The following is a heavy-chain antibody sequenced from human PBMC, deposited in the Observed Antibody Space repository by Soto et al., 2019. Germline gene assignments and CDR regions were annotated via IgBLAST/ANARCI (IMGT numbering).Heavy chain of an antibody. V-gene: IGHV4-39*01. Sequence: SEPLSLTFTVSGGSISSSSYYWGWIRQPPGKGLEWIGSIYYSGSTYYNPSLKSRVTISVDTSKNQFSLKLSSVTAADTAGYYCARRVTPAFFDESGKRNLVTVSS. D-gene: IGHD4-4*01. CDR2: IYYSGST. CDR3: ARRVTPAFFDE. CDR1: GGSISSSSYY. J-gene: IGHJ4*02.